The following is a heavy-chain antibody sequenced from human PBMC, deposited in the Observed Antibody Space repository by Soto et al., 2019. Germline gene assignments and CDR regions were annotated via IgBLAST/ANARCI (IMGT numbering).Heavy chain of an antibody. CDR3: AKVGPAFDS. CDR2: MSSGGSTI. J-gene: IGHJ5*01. CDR1: GFTFSDSY. V-gene: IGHV3-11*04. Sequence: GGSLRLSCVASGFTFSDSYMSWVRQAPGKGLEWISYMSSGGSTIYYADSVKGRFTISRDNAKNSLYLQLNSLRADDSAVYYCAKVGPAFDSWGQGTLVTVSS.